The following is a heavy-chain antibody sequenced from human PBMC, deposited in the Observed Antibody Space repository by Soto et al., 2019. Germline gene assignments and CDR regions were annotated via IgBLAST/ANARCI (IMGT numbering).Heavy chain of an antibody. Sequence: PSETLSLTCTVSGGSIRSGGYYWSWIRQHPGKGLEWIGYIYYSGSTYYNPSLKSRVTISVDTSKNQFSLKLSSVTAADTAVYYCARAGYYYDSSGYYSDPFDYWGQGTLVTVSS. CDR2: IYYSGST. V-gene: IGHV4-31*03. J-gene: IGHJ4*02. D-gene: IGHD3-22*01. CDR1: GGSIRSGGYY. CDR3: ARAGYYYDSSGYYSDPFDY.